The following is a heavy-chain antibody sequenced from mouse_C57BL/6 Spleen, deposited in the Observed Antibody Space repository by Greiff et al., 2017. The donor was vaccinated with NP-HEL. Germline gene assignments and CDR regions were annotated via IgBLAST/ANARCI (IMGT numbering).Heavy chain of an antibody. J-gene: IGHJ3*01. CDR3: AGGDSIPFAY. D-gene: IGHD2-10*02. CDR2: ISDGGSYT. V-gene: IGHV5-4*01. Sequence: DVHLVESGGGLVKPGGSLKLSCAASGFTFSSYAMSWVRQTPEKRLEWVATISDGGSYTYYPDNVKGRFTISRDNAKNNLYLQMSHLKSEDTAMYYCAGGDSIPFAYWGQGTLVTVSA. CDR1: GFTFSSYA.